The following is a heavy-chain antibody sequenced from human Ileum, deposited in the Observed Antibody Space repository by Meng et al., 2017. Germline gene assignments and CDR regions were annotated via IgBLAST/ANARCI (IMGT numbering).Heavy chain of an antibody. Sequence: VQLVESGGGLVQPGGSLSLSCAASGFTFSDPYMDWVRQAPGKGLEWVGRIKNKRDSYTADYAASVKGRFIISRDDSENSLFLQMNSLKTEDTAVYYCARDWFTSLADWGQGTLVTVSS. CDR3: ARDWFTSLAD. V-gene: IGHV3-72*01. CDR2: IKNKRDSYTA. D-gene: IGHD3-16*01. J-gene: IGHJ4*02. CDR1: GFTFSDPY.